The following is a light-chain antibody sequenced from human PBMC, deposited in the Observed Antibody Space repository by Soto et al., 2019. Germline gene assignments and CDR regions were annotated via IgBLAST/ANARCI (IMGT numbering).Light chain of an antibody. Sequence: EIVLIQSPATLSLSQGERATLSCRASQSVSSNLAWYQQKPGQAPRLLIYGASSRATGIPDRFSGSGSGTDFTLTISRLEPEDFAVYYCQQYGSSLTFGGGTKVDIK. CDR1: QSVSSN. V-gene: IGKV3-20*01. J-gene: IGKJ4*01. CDR2: GAS. CDR3: QQYGSSLT.